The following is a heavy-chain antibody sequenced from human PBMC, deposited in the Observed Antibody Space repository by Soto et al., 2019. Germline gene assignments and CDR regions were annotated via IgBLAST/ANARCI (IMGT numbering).Heavy chain of an antibody. CDR2: ISYDGSNK. D-gene: IGHD6-13*01. V-gene: IGHV3-30*18. Sequence: QVQLVESGGGVVQPGRSLRLSCAASGFTFSSYGMHWVRQAPGKGLEWVAVISYDGSNKYYADSVKGRFTISRDNSKNTLYLQMNSLRAEDTAVYYCAKDRVEISSWPYYYYYGMDVWGQGTTVTVSS. CDR3: AKDRVEISSWPYYYYYGMDV. CDR1: GFTFSSYG. J-gene: IGHJ6*02.